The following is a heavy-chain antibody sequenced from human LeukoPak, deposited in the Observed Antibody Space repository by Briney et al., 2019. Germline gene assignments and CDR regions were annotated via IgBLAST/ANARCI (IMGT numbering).Heavy chain of an antibody. CDR3: ARAQRYGDSDY. J-gene: IGHJ4*02. V-gene: IGHV3-64*01. CDR1: GFTFSSYA. Sequence: PGGSLRLSCAASGFTFSSYAMHWVRQAPGKGLEYVSAISSNGGSTYYANSVKGRFTISRDNSKNTLYLQMGSLRAEDMAVYYCARAQRYGDSDYWGQGTLVTVSS. D-gene: IGHD4-17*01. CDR2: ISSNGGST.